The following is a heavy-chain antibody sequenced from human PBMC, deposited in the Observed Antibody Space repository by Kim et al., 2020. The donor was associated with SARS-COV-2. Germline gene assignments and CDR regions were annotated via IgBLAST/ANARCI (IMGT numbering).Heavy chain of an antibody. CDR1: GGSISSYY. CDR3: ARGWEGAGGDYPYYYYGMDV. D-gene: IGHD2-21*02. Sequence: SETLSLTCTVSGGSISSYYWSWIRQPPGKGLEWIGYIYYSGSTNYNPSLKSRVTISVDTSKNQFSLKLRSVTAADTAVYYCARGWEGAGGDYPYYYYGMDVWGQGTTVTVSS. CDR2: IYYSGST. V-gene: IGHV4-59*01. J-gene: IGHJ6*02.